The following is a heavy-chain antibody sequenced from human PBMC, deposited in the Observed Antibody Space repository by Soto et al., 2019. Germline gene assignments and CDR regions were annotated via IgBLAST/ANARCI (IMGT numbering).Heavy chain of an antibody. CDR1: VGTFSGYA. D-gene: IGHD6-25*01. CDR2: IIPIFGTA. Sequence: SVKVSCKASVGTFSGYAISWVRQAPGQGLEWMGGIIPIFGTANYAQKFQGRVTITADKSTSTAYMELSSLRSEDTAVYYCASQRRPQYYYGMDVWGQGTTVTVSS. V-gene: IGHV1-69*06. J-gene: IGHJ6*02. CDR3: ASQRRPQYYYGMDV.